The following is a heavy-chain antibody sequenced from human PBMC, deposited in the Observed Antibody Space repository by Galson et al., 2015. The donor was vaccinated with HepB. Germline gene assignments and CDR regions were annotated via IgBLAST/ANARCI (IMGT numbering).Heavy chain of an antibody. CDR3: ARVGDDGEYD. Sequence: TLSLTCAVSGGSINIAGYYWNWIRQHPGKGLEWVGYIYYSGTTYYNPSLKSRVTISLATSKSHFSLNLTSVTAADTAVYYCARVGDDGEYDWGQGTLVSVSS. D-gene: IGHD4-17*01. CDR2: IYYSGTT. J-gene: IGHJ4*02. CDR1: GGSINIAGYY. V-gene: IGHV4-31*11.